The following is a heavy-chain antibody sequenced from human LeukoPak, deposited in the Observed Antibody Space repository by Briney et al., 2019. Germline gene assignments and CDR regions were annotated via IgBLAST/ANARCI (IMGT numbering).Heavy chain of an antibody. CDR3: ARDLFDY. Sequence: PGGSLRLSCAASGFTFSSYAMHWVRQAPGKGLEWVAVISYDGSNKYYADSVKGRFTIPRDNSKNTLYLQMNSLRAEDTAVYYCARDLFDYWGQGTLVTVSS. J-gene: IGHJ4*02. CDR1: GFTFSSYA. V-gene: IGHV3-30-3*01. CDR2: ISYDGSNK.